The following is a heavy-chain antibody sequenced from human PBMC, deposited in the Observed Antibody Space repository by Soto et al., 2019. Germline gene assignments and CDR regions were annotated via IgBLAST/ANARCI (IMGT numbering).Heavy chain of an antibody. J-gene: IGHJ5*02. V-gene: IGHV3-74*01. CDR3: ARESSDFWSGYSNWFDP. CDR2: INSDGSST. D-gene: IGHD3-3*01. Sequence: PGGSLRLSCAASGFTFSSYWMHWVRQAPGKGLVWVSRINSDGSSTSYADSVKGRFTISRDNAKNTLYLQMNSLRAEDTAVYYCARESSDFWSGYSNWFDPWGQGTLVTVSS. CDR1: GFTFSSYW.